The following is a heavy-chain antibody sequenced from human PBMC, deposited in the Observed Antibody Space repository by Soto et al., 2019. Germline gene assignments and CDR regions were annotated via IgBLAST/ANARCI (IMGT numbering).Heavy chain of an antibody. Sequence: QVQLVESGGGVVQPGRSLRLSCAASGFTFSSYAMHWVRQAPGKGLEWVAVISYDGSNKYYADSVKGRFTISRDNSQNALYLQLNSLRAEDTAVYYCARAFTRFAAFDIWGQGTMVTVSS. D-gene: IGHD3-9*01. CDR1: GFTFSSYA. V-gene: IGHV3-30-3*01. CDR3: ARAFTRFAAFDI. J-gene: IGHJ3*02. CDR2: ISYDGSNK.